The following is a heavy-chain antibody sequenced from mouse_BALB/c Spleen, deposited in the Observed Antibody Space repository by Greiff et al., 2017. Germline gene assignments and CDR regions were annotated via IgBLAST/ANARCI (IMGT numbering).Heavy chain of an antibody. D-gene: IGHD2-1*01. CDR3: ARNYGNYVAPMDY. J-gene: IGHJ4*01. V-gene: IGHV5-17*02. Sequence: EVQRVESGGGLVKPGGSLKLSCAASGFTFSSFGMHWVRQAPEKGLEWVAYISSGSSTIYYADTVKGRFTISRDNPKNTLFLQMTSLRSEDTAMYYCARNYGNYVAPMDYWGQGTSVTVSS. CDR2: ISSGSSTI. CDR1: GFTFSSFG.